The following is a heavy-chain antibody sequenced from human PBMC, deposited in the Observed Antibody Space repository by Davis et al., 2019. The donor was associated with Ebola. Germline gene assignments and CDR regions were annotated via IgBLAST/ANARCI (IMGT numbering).Heavy chain of an antibody. CDR3: ARGRTPVNN. J-gene: IGHJ4*02. V-gene: IGHV4-34*01. CDR2: INHSGST. D-gene: IGHD4-17*01. Sequence: MPSETLSLTCAVYGGSFSGYYWSWIRQPPGKGLEWIGEINHSGSTNYNPSLKSRVTISVDTSKNQFSLKLSSVTAADTAVYYCARGRTPVNNWGQGTQVTVSS. CDR1: GGSFSGYY.